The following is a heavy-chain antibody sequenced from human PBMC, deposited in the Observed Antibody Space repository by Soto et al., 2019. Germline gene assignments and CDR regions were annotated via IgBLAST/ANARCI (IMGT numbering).Heavy chain of an antibody. D-gene: IGHD5-18*01. CDR1: GFTFDDYA. Sequence: GGSLILSCAASGFTFDDYAMHWVRQAPGKGLEWVSGISWNSGSIGYADSVKGRFTISRDNAKNSLYLQMNSLRAEDTALYYCAKSPGMGNWFDPWGQGTLVTVSS. V-gene: IGHV3-9*01. CDR2: ISWNSGSI. J-gene: IGHJ5*02. CDR3: AKSPGMGNWFDP.